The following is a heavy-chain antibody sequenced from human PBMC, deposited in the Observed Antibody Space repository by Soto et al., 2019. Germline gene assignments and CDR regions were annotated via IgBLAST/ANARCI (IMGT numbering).Heavy chain of an antibody. V-gene: IGHV1-18*01. Sequence: ASVKVSCKASSYTFTNYGISWVRQAPGQGLEWMGWISAYNGNTDYAQKFQGRVTMTTDTSTSTAYMELRSLRSDDTAIYYCARGPRSQSYGIMTGYYRCCGQGTLVTGSS. CDR1: SYTFTNYG. J-gene: IGHJ4*01. CDR3: ARGPRSQSYGIMTGYYRC. D-gene: IGHD3-9*01. CDR2: ISAYNGNT.